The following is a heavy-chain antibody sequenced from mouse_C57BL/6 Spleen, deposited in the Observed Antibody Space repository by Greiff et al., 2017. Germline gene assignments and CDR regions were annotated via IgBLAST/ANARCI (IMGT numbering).Heavy chain of an antibody. CDR1: GYTFTSYW. J-gene: IGHJ3*01. CDR2: IDPSDSFT. V-gene: IGHV1-50*01. CDR3: AREDPAY. Sequence: QVQLQQSGAELVKPGASVKLSCKASGYTFTSYWMQWVKQRPGQGLEWIGEIDPSDSFTNYNQKFKGKATLTVDTSSSTAYMQLSSLTSEDSAVYYCAREDPAYWGQGTLVTVSA.